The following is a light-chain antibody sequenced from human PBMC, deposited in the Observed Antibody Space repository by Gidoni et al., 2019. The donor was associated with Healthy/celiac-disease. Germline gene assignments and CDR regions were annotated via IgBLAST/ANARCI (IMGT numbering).Light chain of an antibody. CDR3: QQSYSTPRT. CDR2: AAS. V-gene: IGKV1-39*01. CDR1: QSISSY. J-gene: IGKJ2*01. Sequence: DFKLTHSPSSLSASVGDRVTITCRASQSISSYLNWYQQKPGKAPKLLIYAASSLQSGVPSRFSGSGSGTDFTLTISSLQPEDFATYYCQQSYSTPRTFGQGTKLEIK.